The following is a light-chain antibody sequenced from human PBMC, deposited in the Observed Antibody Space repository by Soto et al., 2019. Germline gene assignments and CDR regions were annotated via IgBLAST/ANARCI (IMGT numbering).Light chain of an antibody. CDR1: QRVSSRY. J-gene: IGKJ5*01. Sequence: IVLTQSPGTLSLSPGDRATLSCRASQRVSSRYLAWYQQKPGQAPSLLIFGASNRATGIPDRFSGSGAGAYFNLTISRLEPADFGVYYCQQYGSSHTFGQGTR. V-gene: IGKV3-20*01. CDR3: QQYGSSHT. CDR2: GAS.